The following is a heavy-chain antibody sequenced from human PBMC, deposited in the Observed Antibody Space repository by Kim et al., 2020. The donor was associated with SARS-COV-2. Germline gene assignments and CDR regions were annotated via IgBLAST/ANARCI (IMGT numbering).Heavy chain of an antibody. CDR1: GFTFSTYW. CDR3: ARSADGYNFVGDY. J-gene: IGHJ4*02. D-gene: IGHD5-12*01. V-gene: IGHV3-74*01. CDR2: VNADGSST. Sequence: GGSLRLSCAASGFTFSTYWIHWVRQAPGKGLVWVSRVNADGSSTTYAYSVKGRFTISRDNANNTLYLQMNSLRAEDTAVYYCARSADGYNFVGDYWGQGTLVTVSS.